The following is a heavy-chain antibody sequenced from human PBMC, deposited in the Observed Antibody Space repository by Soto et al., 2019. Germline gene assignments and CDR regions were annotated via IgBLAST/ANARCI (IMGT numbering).Heavy chain of an antibody. D-gene: IGHD5-18*01. Sequence: ASVKVSCKASGYTFTGYYMHWVRQAPGQGLEWMGWINPNSGGTNYAQKCQGWVTMTRDTSISTAYMELSRLRSDDTAVYYCARDAALDTVMGAFGYWGQGTLVTVAS. V-gene: IGHV1-2*04. CDR2: INPNSGGT. CDR1: GYTFTGYY. CDR3: ARDAALDTVMGAFGY. J-gene: IGHJ4*02.